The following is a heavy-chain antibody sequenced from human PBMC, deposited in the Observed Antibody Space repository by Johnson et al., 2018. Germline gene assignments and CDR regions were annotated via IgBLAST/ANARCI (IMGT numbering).Heavy chain of an antibody. D-gene: IGHD3-10*01. CDR2: IWYDGSNK. V-gene: IGHV3-33*01. J-gene: IGHJ6*02. CDR3: ARDHHLPIARVRGRDGMDV. CDR1: GFTFSSYG. Sequence: QVQLVESGGGVVQPGRSLRLSCAASGFTFSSYGMHWVRQAPGKGLEWVAVIWYDGSNKYYADSVKGRFTISRDNSKNTLYLQMNSRGAEDPAGYYCARDHHLPIARVRGRDGMDVWGQGPTVTVSS.